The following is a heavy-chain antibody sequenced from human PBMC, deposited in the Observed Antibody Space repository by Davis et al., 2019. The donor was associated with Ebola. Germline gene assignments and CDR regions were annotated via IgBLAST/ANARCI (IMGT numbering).Heavy chain of an antibody. CDR2: ISSSSSTI. D-gene: IGHD5-12*01. CDR3: ARDQSGYDENYYGMDV. V-gene: IGHV3-48*04. CDR1: GFTFSSYS. Sequence: GESLKISCAASGFTFSSYSMNWVRQAPGKGLEWVSYISSSSSTIYYADSVKGRFTISRDNAKNSLYLQMNSLRAEDTAVYYCARDQSGYDENYYGMDVWGQGTTVTVSS. J-gene: IGHJ6*02.